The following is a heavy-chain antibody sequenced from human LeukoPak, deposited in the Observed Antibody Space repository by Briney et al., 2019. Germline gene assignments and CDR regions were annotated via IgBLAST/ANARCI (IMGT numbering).Heavy chain of an antibody. CDR1: GFTFSSYA. CDR2: IYYSGST. D-gene: IGHD3-10*01. CDR3: ARHYYGSGSYYGRFAFDI. Sequence: GSLRLSCAASGFTFSSYAMSWVRQAPGKGLEWIGYIYYSGSTNYNPSLKSRVTISVDTSKNQFSLKLSSVTAADTAVYYCARHYYGSGSYYGRFAFDIWGQGTMVTVSS. J-gene: IGHJ3*02. V-gene: IGHV4-59*01.